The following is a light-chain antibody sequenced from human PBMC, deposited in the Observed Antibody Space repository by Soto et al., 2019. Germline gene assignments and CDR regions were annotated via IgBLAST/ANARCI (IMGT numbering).Light chain of an antibody. V-gene: IGLV6-57*02. J-gene: IGLJ2*01. CDR1: SGSIASGY. Sequence: NFMLTQPHSVSESPGKTVTISCTGSSGSIASGYVQWYQQRPDSAPTTLIYEDNQRTVGVPDRFSGSIDSSSNSASLTISGLRPEDEADYYCQTSDGNNMVFGGGTKLTVL. CDR2: EDN. CDR3: QTSDGNNMV.